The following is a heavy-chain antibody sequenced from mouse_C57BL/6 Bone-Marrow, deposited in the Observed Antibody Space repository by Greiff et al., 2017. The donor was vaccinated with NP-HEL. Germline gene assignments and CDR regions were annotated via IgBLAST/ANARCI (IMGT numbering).Heavy chain of an antibody. CDR2: ISSGGSYT. CDR1: GFTFSSYG. D-gene: IGHD1-1*01. J-gene: IGHJ1*03. CDR3: ARHRATVVAPWFDV. Sequence: EVQLVESGGDLVKPGGSLKLSCAASGFTFSSYGMSWVRQTPDKRLEWVATISSGGSYTYYPDSVKGRFTIFRDNAKNNLYLQMSSLKSEYTAMYYCARHRATVVAPWFDVWGTGTTVTVSS. V-gene: IGHV5-6*01.